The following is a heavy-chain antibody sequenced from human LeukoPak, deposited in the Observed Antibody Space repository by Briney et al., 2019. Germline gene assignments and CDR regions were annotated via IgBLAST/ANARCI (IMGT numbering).Heavy chain of an antibody. Sequence: GGSLRLSCAASGFTLSNAWMSWVRQAQGKGLEWVGRIQSKTDGGTTDYAGPVKGRFTISRDDSKNTLYLQMNSLKTEDSAVYYCTTDLNARGNYYDSSGYVSTIDYWGQGTLVTVSS. CDR2: IQSKTDGGTT. V-gene: IGHV3-15*01. CDR3: TTDLNARGNYYDSSGYVSTIDY. D-gene: IGHD3-22*01. CDR1: GFTLSNAW. J-gene: IGHJ4*02.